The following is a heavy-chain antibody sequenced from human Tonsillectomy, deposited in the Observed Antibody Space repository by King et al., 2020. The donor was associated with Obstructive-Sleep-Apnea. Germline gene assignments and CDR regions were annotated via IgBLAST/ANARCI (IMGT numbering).Heavy chain of an antibody. V-gene: IGHV3-48*01. CDR3: AREGDCSSTSCSVDTFNI. CDR1: GFTFSRYS. Sequence: LVESGGGLVQPGGSLRLSCAASGFTFSRYSMNWVRQAPGKGLEWVSYISSSSSTLYYADSAKGRFTISRDNAKNSLFLQMNSLRVEDTAVYYCAREGDCSSTSCSVDTFNIWGQGTMVTVSS. J-gene: IGHJ3*02. D-gene: IGHD2-2*01. CDR2: ISSSSSTL.